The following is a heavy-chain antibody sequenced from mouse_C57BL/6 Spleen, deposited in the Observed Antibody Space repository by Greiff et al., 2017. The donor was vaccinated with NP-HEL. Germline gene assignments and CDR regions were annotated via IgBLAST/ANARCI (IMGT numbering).Heavy chain of an antibody. CDR2: INPSSGYT. D-gene: IGHD1-1*01. J-gene: IGHJ3*01. V-gene: IGHV1-4*01. CDR3: AKWDYYGSSYMFAY. Sequence: QVQLQQSGAELARPGASVKMSCKASGYTFTSYTMHWVKQRPGQGLEWIGYINPSSGYTKYNQKFKDKATLTADKSSSTAYMQLSSLTSEDSAVYYCAKWDYYGSSYMFAYWGQGTLVTVSA. CDR1: GYTFTSYT.